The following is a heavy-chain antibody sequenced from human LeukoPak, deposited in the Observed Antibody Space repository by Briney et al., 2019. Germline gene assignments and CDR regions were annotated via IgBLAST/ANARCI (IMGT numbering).Heavy chain of an antibody. CDR2: INAGNGDT. J-gene: IGHJ4*02. V-gene: IGHV1-3*01. D-gene: IGHD3-22*01. CDR3: ARDPRSGYHDY. Sequence: ASVKVSCKASGYTFTSYAMHWVRQAPGQRLEWMGWINAGNGDTKYSQRFQGRVTITRDTSARIAYMELNSLRSEDTAVYYCARDPRSGYHDYWGQGTLVTVSS. CDR1: GYTFTSYA.